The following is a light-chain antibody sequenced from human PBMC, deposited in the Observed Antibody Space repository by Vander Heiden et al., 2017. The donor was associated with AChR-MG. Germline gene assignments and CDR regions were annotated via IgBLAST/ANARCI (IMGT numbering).Light chain of an antibody. CDR3: QVWDGTSDHVV. CDR1: TIATKS. CDR2: SDS. Sequence: SYVLTQPPSLSVAPGQTARRTCGGTTIATKSVHWYHQKPGRAPVLVIYSDSGRPSGIPERISGSNSGNTATLTIRGVEAADEADYYCQVWDGTSDHVVFGGGTKLTVL. V-gene: IGLV3-21*04. J-gene: IGLJ2*01.